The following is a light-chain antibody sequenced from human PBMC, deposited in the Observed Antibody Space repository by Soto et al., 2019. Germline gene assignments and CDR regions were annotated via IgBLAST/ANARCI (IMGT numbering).Light chain of an antibody. Sequence: QSALTQPASVSGSPGQSITISCTGTSSDVGDYNYVSWYQHNPGKAPKLMIYEVSNRPSGVSNRFSGSKSGNTASLTISGLQAEDEADYYCSSFTSSITVLFGGGTKLTVL. V-gene: IGLV2-14*01. CDR2: EVS. CDR3: SSFTSSITVL. CDR1: SSDVGDYNY. J-gene: IGLJ2*01.